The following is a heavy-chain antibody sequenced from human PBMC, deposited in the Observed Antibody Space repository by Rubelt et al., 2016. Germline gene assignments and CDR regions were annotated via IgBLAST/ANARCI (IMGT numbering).Heavy chain of an antibody. D-gene: IGHD3-10*01. Sequence: QVQLVESGGGVVQPGGSLRLSCAASGFTFSSYGMHWVLQAPGKGLEWVAFIRYDGSNKYYADSVKGRFTISRDNSKNTLYLQMNSLRAEDTAVYYCARGITMVRGVRHYYDYGMDVWGQGTTVTVSS. CDR1: GFTFSSYG. V-gene: IGHV3-30*02. J-gene: IGHJ6*02. CDR2: IRYDGSNK. CDR3: ARGITMVRGVRHYYDYGMDV.